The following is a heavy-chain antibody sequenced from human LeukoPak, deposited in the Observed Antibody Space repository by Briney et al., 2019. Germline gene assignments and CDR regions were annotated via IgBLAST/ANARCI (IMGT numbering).Heavy chain of an antibody. V-gene: IGHV4-59*01. J-gene: IGHJ4*02. CDR3: ARDRSGSSSHYFDY. Sequence: SETLSLTCTVSGGSISSYYWSWIRQPPGKGLEWIGYIYYSGGTNYNPSLKSRVTISVDTSKNQFSLKLSSVTAADTAVYYCARDRSGSSSHYFDYWGQGTLVTVSS. D-gene: IGHD6-13*01. CDR2: IYYSGGT. CDR1: GGSISSYY.